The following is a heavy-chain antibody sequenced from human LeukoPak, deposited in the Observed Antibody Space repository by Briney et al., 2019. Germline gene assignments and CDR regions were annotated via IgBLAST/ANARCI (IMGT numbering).Heavy chain of an antibody. J-gene: IGHJ4*02. D-gene: IGHD1-1*01. V-gene: IGHV3-7*01. CDR1: GFTFSRSW. Sequence: GGSLRLSCAASGFTFSRSWMSWVRQAPGKGLEWVANINQDGSEKYYVDSMKGRFTVSRDNARNSLYLQMDSLRAEDTAVYYCARGGTFVSDYWGQGTLVTVSP. CDR3: ARGGTFVSDY. CDR2: INQDGSEK.